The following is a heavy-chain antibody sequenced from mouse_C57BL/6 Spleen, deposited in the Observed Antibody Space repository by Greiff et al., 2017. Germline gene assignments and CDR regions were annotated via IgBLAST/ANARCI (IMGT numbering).Heavy chain of an antibody. J-gene: IGHJ4*01. CDR3: ARRSNYGGLYAMDY. CDR2: IDPSDSYT. CDR1: GYTFTSYW. V-gene: IGHV1-69*01. Sequence: QVQLQQSGAELVMPGASVKLSCKASGYTFTSYWMHWVKQRPGQGLEWIGEIDPSDSYTNYNQKFKGKSTLTVDKSSSTAYMQLSSLTSEDSAVYYCARRSNYGGLYAMDYWGQGTSVTVSS. D-gene: IGHD2-5*01.